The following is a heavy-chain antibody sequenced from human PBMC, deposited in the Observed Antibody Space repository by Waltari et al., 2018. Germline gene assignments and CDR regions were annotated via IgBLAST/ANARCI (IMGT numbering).Heavy chain of an antibody. J-gene: IGHJ3*02. CDR3: ARGTPYYGSGSYGAFDI. CDR1: GYTFTSYG. V-gene: IGHV1-18*01. Sequence: QVQLVQSGAEVKKPGASVKVSCKASGYTFTSYGISWVRQAPGQGLEWMGWISAYNGNTNYAQKLQGRVTMTTDTSTSTAYMGLRSLRSDDTAVYYCARGTPYYGSGSYGAFDIWGQGTMVTVSS. CDR2: ISAYNGNT. D-gene: IGHD3-10*01.